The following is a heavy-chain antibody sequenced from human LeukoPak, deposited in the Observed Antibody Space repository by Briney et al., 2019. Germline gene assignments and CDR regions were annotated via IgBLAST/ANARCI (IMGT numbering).Heavy chain of an antibody. V-gene: IGHV3-21*01. CDR1: GFTFSSYY. CDR2: ISTSTTYI. CDR3: VRDGRDCSSANCYFGY. J-gene: IGHJ4*02. Sequence: GGSLRLSCAASGFTFSSYYLNWVRQAPGKGLEWVSSISTSTTYIYYADSVKGRFTISRDNAKNSLYLQMNSLRAEDTAVYHCVRDGRDCSSANCYFGYWGQGTLVTVSS. D-gene: IGHD2-2*01.